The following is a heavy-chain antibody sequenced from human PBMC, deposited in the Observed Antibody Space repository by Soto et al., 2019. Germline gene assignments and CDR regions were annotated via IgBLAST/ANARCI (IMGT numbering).Heavy chain of an antibody. CDR2: IYSDNNT. J-gene: IGHJ6*02. Sequence: EVQLVETGGDLIQHGGSLRLSCAASGFTVSSDSMTWVRQAPGKGLEWISIIYSDNNTDYADSVKCRFSISRDTSKNMLYLQMNSLRAEDTAEYYCARHYSAMSVWDQGTTVTVAS. CDR3: ARHYSAMSV. V-gene: IGHV3-53*02. CDR1: GFTVSSDS.